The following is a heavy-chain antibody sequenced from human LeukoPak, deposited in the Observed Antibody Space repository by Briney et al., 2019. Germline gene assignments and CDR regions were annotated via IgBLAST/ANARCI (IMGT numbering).Heavy chain of an antibody. D-gene: IGHD3-10*01. J-gene: IGHJ6*03. CDR2: ISSSGSTI. V-gene: IGHV3-48*03. CDR3: AAYGSGSYSSYYYMDV. Sequence: GGSLRLSCAASGFTFSSYEMNWVRQAPGKGLEWVSYISSSGSTIYYADSVKGRFTISRDNAKNSLYLQMNSLRAEDTAVYYCAAYGSGSYSSYYYMDVWGKGTTVTISS. CDR1: GFTFSSYE.